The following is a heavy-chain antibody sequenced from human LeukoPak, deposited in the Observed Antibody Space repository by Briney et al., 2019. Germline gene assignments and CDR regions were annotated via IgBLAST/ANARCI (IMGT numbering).Heavy chain of an antibody. V-gene: IGHV4-61*02. J-gene: IGHJ4*02. CDR1: GGSISSGSYY. Sequence: PSQTLSLTCTVSGGSISSGSYYWSWIRQPAGKGLEWIGRIYTSGSTNYNPSLKSRVTISVDTSKNQFSLKLSSVTAADTAVYYCARLSRGSPPPDWGQGTLVTVSS. CDR2: IYTSGST. CDR3: ARLSRGSPPPD. D-gene: IGHD2-2*01.